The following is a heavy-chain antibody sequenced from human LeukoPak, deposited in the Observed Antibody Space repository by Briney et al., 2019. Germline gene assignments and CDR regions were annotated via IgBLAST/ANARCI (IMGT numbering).Heavy chain of an antibody. CDR3: ARDLVRGRRKWENNGMDV. Sequence: GASVKVSCKASGYTFTNYGISWVRQAPGQGLEWMGYIIDYNGNTNYAQNFQGRVTMTTDTSTSTAYMELRSLRSDDTAVYYCARDLVRGRRKWENNGMDVWGQGTRVTVSS. J-gene: IGHJ6*02. V-gene: IGHV1-18*01. CDR2: IIDYNGNT. CDR1: GYTFTNYG. D-gene: IGHD1-26*01.